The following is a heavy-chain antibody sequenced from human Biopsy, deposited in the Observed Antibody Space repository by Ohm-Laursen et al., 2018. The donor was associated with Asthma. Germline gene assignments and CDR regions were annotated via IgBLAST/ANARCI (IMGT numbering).Heavy chain of an antibody. Sequence: SGTLSLTCPVSGGSINNFYWSWIRQPPGKGLESIGHVYYSGSTDYNPSLKSRVTISIDASKNQFSLKLTSVTAADTAVYYCARGVDRVTGLLDHFDSWGQGTLVTVSS. V-gene: IGHV4-59*01. CDR3: ARGVDRVTGLLDHFDS. J-gene: IGHJ4*02. D-gene: IGHD2-21*02. CDR1: GGSINNFY. CDR2: VYYSGST.